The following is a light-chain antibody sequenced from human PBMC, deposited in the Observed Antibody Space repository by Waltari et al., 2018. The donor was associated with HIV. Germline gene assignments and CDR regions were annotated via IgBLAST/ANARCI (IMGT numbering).Light chain of an antibody. Sequence: QSVLTQPPSVSEAPRQRVTISCSGSCSNIGSNAVNWYQPIPGKAPKLLIYYDDLLSSGISDRFSGSKSGTSASLAIRGLQSEDEADYYCAAWDDSLNGYVFGSGTTVTVL. J-gene: IGLJ1*01. CDR3: AAWDDSLNGYV. CDR1: CSNIGSNA. CDR2: YDD. V-gene: IGLV1-36*01.